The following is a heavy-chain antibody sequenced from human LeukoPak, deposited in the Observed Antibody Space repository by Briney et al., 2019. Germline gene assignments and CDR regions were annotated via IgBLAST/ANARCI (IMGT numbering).Heavy chain of an antibody. CDR1: GFTFSSYG. J-gene: IGHJ4*02. D-gene: IGHD6-19*01. V-gene: IGHV3-30*03. CDR2: ISYDGSNK. Sequence: GGSLRLSCAASGFTFSSYGMHWVRQAPGKGLEWVAVISYDGSNKYYADPVKGRFTISRDNSKNTLYLQMNSLRAEDTAVYYCARDRAPDSSGWTYWGQGTLVTVSS. CDR3: ARDRAPDSSGWTY.